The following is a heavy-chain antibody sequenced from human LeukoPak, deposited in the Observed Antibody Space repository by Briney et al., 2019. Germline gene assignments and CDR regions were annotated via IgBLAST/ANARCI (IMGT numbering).Heavy chain of an antibody. J-gene: IGHJ4*02. CDR3: ARGKYYDSSGYYYALDY. Sequence: GGSLRLSCAASGFTFSGFSMSWVRQSPTKGLEWVANIKQDGSERYYVDSVKGRFTISRDNAKNSLSLQMNNLRVEDTAVYYCARGKYYDSSGYYYALDYWGQGTLVTVSS. CDR2: IKQDGSER. CDR1: GFTFSGFS. V-gene: IGHV3-7*01. D-gene: IGHD3-22*01.